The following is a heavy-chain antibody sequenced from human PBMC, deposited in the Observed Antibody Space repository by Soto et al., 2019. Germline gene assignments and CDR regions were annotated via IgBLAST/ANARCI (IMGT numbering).Heavy chain of an antibody. CDR1: GFTFTSSA. CDR2: IVVGSGNT. V-gene: IGHV1-58*01. CDR3: AAGDLLAVAGTYYYYGMDV. Sequence: ASVKVSCKASGFTFTSSAVQWVRQARGQRLEWIGWIVVGSGNTNYAQKFQERVTITRDMSTSTAYMELSSLRSGDTAVYYCAAGDLLAVAGTYYYYGMDVWGQGTTVTVSS. J-gene: IGHJ6*02. D-gene: IGHD6-19*01.